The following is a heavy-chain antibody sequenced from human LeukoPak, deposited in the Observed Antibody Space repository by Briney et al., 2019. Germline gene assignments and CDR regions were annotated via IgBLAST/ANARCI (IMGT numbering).Heavy chain of an antibody. CDR1: GFTFSSYS. D-gene: IGHD2-2*01. J-gene: IGHJ5*02. V-gene: IGHV3-21*01. Sequence: GGSLRLSCAASGFTFSSYSMNWVRQAPGKGLEWVSSISSSSSYIYYADSVKGRFTISRDNAKNSLYLQMNSLRAEDTAVYYSVPAAAKNNWFDPWGQGTLVTVSS. CDR3: VPAAAKNNWFDP. CDR2: ISSSSSYI.